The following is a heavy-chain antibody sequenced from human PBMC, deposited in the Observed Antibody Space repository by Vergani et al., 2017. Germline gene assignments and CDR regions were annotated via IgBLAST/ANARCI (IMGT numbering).Heavy chain of an antibody. CDR2: TWYDGNNK. D-gene: IGHD1-14*01. J-gene: IGHJ5*02. CDR1: GFTFHQYG. V-gene: IGHV3-33*01. CDR3: ARDFRLLYNRFDP. Sequence: QVQLVESGGGVVQPGRSLRLSCAASGFTFHQYGMHWVRQAPGKGLEWVAATWYDGNNKQYADSVKGRLSISRDNSKSTMYLQMNSLRDEDTGVYYCARDFRLLYNRFDPWGQGTLVTVSS.